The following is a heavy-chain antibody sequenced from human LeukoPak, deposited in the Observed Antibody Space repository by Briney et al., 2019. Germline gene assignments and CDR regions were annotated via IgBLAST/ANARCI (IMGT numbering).Heavy chain of an antibody. J-gene: IGHJ4*02. V-gene: IGHV3-74*01. CDR2: ITPDGSST. Sequence: PGGSLRLPCAAPGFSFSTYWMHWVRQVPGKGPEWVSHITPDGSSTNYADSVKGRFTISRDNAKNTLYLQMNSLRAEDTAVYYCSSQISRGGNWGQGTLVTVSS. CDR1: GFSFSTYW. D-gene: IGHD3-16*01. CDR3: SSQISRGGN.